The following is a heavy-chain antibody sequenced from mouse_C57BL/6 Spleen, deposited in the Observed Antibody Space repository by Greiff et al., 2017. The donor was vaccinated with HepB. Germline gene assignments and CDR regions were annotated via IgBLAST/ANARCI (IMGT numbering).Heavy chain of an antibody. J-gene: IGHJ1*03. V-gene: IGHV1-64*01. D-gene: IGHD4-1*01. CDR2: IHPNSGST. CDR3: ARCWDGYFDV. CDR1: GYTFTSYW. Sequence: QVQLQQPGAELVKPGASVKLSCNASGYTFTSYWMHWVKQRPGQGLEWIGMIHPNSGSTNYNEKFKSKATLTVDKSSSTAYMQLSSLTSEDSAVYYCARCWDGYFDVWGTGTTVTVSS.